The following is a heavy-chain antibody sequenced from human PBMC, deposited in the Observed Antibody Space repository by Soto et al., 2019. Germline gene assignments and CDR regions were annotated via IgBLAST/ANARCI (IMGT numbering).Heavy chain of an antibody. D-gene: IGHD2-8*01. CDR3: ARDLNPRQEMLYALLGY. J-gene: IGHJ4*02. CDR2: ISGSSSMI. V-gene: IGHV3-48*01. Sequence: EVQLVESGGGLVQPGGSLRLSCAASGFTFSSYSMNWVRQAPGKGLEWVSYISGSSSMIYYADSVKGRFTIARDNAKNSLYLQMNSLSAEDTAVYYCARDLNPRQEMLYALLGYWGQGTLVTVSS. CDR1: GFTFSSYS.